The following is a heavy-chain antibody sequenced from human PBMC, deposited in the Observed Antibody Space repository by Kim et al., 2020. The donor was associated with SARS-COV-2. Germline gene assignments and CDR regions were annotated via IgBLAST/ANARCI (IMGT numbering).Heavy chain of an antibody. J-gene: IGHJ2*01. CDR1: GFTFSNNA. CDR3: GKDRGGSGCSVFYF. CDR2: ISTSGGAT. D-gene: IGHD6-19*01. V-gene: IGHV3-23*01. Sequence: GGSLRLSCAASGFTFSNNAMSWVRQAPGRGLEWVSTISTSGGATYSDYAVNGRVTITIARDRNTHNLQMQRLRVRADATAHYSRGKDRGGSGCSVFYF.